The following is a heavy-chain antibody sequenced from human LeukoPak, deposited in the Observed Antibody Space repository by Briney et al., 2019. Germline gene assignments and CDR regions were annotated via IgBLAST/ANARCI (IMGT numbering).Heavy chain of an antibody. CDR1: GFTFSSYS. V-gene: IGHV3-21*01. CDR3: ARNPRPSTTVTTYWFDP. CDR2: ISSSSSYI. D-gene: IGHD4-17*01. Sequence: PGGSLRLSCAASGFTFSSYSMNWVRQAPGKGLEWVSSISSSSSYIYYADSVKGRFTISRDNAKNSLYLQMNSLRAEDTAVYYCARNPRPSTTVTTYWFDPWGQGTLVTVSS. J-gene: IGHJ5*02.